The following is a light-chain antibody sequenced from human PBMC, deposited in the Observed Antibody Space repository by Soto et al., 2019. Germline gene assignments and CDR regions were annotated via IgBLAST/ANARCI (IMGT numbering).Light chain of an antibody. CDR3: QQYYSTPLT. J-gene: IGKJ4*01. V-gene: IGKV4-1*01. Sequence: GKKATINCKSSQSVLYSSNNKNYLSWYQQKPRQPPKLLIYWAPTRESGLPDRFSGSGSGSDSTLTISRLQAEDVAVYYCQQYYSTPLTFGGGTKVDI. CDR2: WAP. CDR1: QSVLYSSNNKNY.